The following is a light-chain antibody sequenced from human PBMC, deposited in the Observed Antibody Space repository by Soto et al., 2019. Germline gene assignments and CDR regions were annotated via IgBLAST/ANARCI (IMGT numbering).Light chain of an antibody. J-gene: IGLJ1*01. CDR3: CSYAGSHTFV. Sequence: QSALTQPRSVSGSPGQSVTISCTGTSSDVGGYNYVSWYQQHPGKAPKLMIYDVSKRPSGVPDRFSGSKSGNTASLTISGLQAEDEADYYCCSYAGSHTFVFGTGTKLNVL. CDR1: SSDVGGYNY. V-gene: IGLV2-11*01. CDR2: DVS.